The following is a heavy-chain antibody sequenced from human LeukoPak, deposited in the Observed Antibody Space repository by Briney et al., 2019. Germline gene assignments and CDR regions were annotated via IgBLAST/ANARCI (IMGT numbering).Heavy chain of an antibody. V-gene: IGHV1-24*01. J-gene: IGHJ4*02. CDR2: FDPEDGET. Sequence: ASVKVSCKVSGYTLTELSMHWVRQAPGKGLEWMGGFDPEDGETIYAQKFQGRVTMTEDTSTDTAYMELSSLRPEDTAVYYCATSSQWLVYFDYWGQGTLVTVSS. D-gene: IGHD6-19*01. CDR1: GYTLTELS. CDR3: ATSSQWLVYFDY.